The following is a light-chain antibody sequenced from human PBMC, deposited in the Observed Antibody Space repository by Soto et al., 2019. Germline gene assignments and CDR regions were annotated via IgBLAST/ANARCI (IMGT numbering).Light chain of an antibody. J-gene: IGKJ4*01. CDR3: QQYGTSALT. CDR2: GTS. V-gene: IGKV3-20*01. Sequence: IVLTQSPGTLSLSPGERATLSCRASQSVSSGYLVWYQQRPGQPPRLLIYGTSTRAAGISDRFSGSGSGTDFTLTIYRLEPGDSAVYYCQQYGTSALTFCGGTKVEIK. CDR1: QSVSSGY.